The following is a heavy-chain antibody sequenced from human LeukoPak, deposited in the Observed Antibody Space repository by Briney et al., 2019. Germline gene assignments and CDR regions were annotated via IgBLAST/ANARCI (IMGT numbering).Heavy chain of an antibody. D-gene: IGHD6-19*01. J-gene: IGHJ5*02. Sequence: PGGSLRLSCAASGFNVRSNYMSWVRQAPGKGLEWVSVIYSGGDTYYADSVKGRFTISRDNSKNTLFLQMNSLRAEDTAVYYCARPDSSGWYSLKSWGQGTLVTVSS. V-gene: IGHV3-53*01. CDR2: IYSGGDT. CDR3: ARPDSSGWYSLKS. CDR1: GFNVRSNY.